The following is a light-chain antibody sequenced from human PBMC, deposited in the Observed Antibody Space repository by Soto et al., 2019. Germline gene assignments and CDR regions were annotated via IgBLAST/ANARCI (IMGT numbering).Light chain of an antibody. CDR1: QSVSGSQ. CDR2: GAS. Sequence: EIVLTQSPGTLSLSPGERATLSCRASQSVSGSQLAWYQQKPGQAPRLLIYGASSRATGIPDRFSGSGSGTDFTLTISRLEPEDFAVYYCQQYGNSPPAFGGGTKVEIK. J-gene: IGKJ4*01. CDR3: QQYGNSPPA. V-gene: IGKV3-20*01.